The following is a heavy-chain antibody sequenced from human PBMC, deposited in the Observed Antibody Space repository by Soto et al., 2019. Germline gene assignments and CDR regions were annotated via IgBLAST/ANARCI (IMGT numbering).Heavy chain of an antibody. CDR3: AKDDDYDILTGYYPD. J-gene: IGHJ4*02. V-gene: IGHV3-23*01. CDR1: GFTFSSYA. Sequence: EVQLLESGGGLVQPGGSLRLSCAASGFTFSSYAMSWGRQAPGKGLEWVSASRGSGGSTYYADSVKGRVTISRDNSKNTLYLQMNSLRAEDTAVYYCAKDDDYDILTGYYPDWGQGTLVTVSS. CDR2: SRGSGGST. D-gene: IGHD3-9*01.